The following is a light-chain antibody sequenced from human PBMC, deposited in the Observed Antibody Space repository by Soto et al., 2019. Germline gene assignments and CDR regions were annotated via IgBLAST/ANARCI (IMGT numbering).Light chain of an antibody. Sequence: DIQVTQSPPTLSASVGDTVTITCRASQTISGWLAWYQRRPGKAPNLLIFDASTLESGVPSRFSGSGSGTTLTLTISSLQSDDFATYYCLQYNGYYRTFGQGTKVDIK. V-gene: IGKV1-5*01. CDR1: QTISGW. CDR2: DAS. J-gene: IGKJ1*01. CDR3: LQYNGYYRT.